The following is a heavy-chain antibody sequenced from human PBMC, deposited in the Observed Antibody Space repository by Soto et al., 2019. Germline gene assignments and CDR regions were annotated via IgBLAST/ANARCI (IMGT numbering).Heavy chain of an antibody. Sequence: LSETLSLTCAVSGYSISRGNYWAWIRQPPGRGLEWIGSLYHIGSTHYNTSLKSRVTISVDTSKNHFSLELSSVTAADTAIYYCRSSTSCYDESCVDVWGQGTMVTVS. CDR3: RSSTSCYDESCVDV. CDR1: GYSISRGNY. D-gene: IGHD2-2*01. V-gene: IGHV4-38-2*01. J-gene: IGHJ6*02. CDR2: LYHIGST.